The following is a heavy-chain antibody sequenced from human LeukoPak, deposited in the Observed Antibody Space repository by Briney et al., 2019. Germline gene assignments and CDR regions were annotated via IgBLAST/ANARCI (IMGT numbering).Heavy chain of an antibody. V-gene: IGHV3-30*02. J-gene: IGHJ4*02. Sequence: GGSLRLSCAASQFTFNSYGMHWVRQAPGKGLEWVAFIRYDGSKEYYSDSVKGRFTISRDNSKNTLYLPMNGLRAEDTAVYYCAKDSAKKYDDYWGQGTLVTVSS. CDR2: IRYDGSKE. D-gene: IGHD2/OR15-2a*01. CDR3: AKDSAKKYDDY. CDR1: QFTFNSYG.